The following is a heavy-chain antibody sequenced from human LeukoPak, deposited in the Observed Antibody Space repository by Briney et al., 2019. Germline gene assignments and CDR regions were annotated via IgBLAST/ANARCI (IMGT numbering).Heavy chain of an antibody. CDR2: IKQDGSEK. D-gene: IGHD3-22*01. J-gene: IGHJ4*02. CDR1: GFTFSSYW. V-gene: IGHV3-7*04. CDR3: ARVVVIPKPNFDY. Sequence: GGSLRLSCAASGFTFSSYWMSWVRQAPGKGLVGVANIKQDGSEKYYVDSVKGRFTISRDNAKNSLYLQMNSLRTEDTAVYYCARVVVIPKPNFDYWGQGTLVTVSS.